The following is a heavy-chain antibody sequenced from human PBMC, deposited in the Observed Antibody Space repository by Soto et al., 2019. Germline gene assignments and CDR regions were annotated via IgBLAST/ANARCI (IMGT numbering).Heavy chain of an antibody. J-gene: IGHJ4*02. CDR3: ARVSLDRSGYYYVVDY. V-gene: IGHV4-30-2*05. CDR1: GDTISTGGYT. CDR2: IYYSGST. Sequence: SETLSLTCDVSGDTISTGGYTWAWIRQPPGKALEWIGYIYYSGSTYYNPSLKSRVTISVDTSKNQFSLKLSSVTAADTAVYYCARVSLDRSGYYYVVDYWGQGTLVTVSS. D-gene: IGHD3-22*01.